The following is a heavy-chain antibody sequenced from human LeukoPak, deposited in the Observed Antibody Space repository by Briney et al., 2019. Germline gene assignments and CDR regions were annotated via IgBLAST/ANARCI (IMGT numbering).Heavy chain of an antibody. D-gene: IGHD3-10*01. V-gene: IGHV1-8*01. CDR2: MNTNRGYT. J-gene: IGHJ4*02. Sequence: GASVKVSCKASGYTFTSYDINWVRQATGQGLEWMGWMNTNRGYTGYAQKLQGRVTMTRNTSISTAYMELSSLRSEDTAVYYCARSQWFGDLVDYWGQGTLVTVSS. CDR1: GYTFTSYD. CDR3: ARSQWFGDLVDY.